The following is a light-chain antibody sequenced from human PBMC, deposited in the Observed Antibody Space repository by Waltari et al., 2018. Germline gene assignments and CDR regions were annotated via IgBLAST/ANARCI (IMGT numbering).Light chain of an antibody. V-gene: IGKV1-9*01. CDR2: FAS. CDR1: QGINNY. Sequence: IQFTQSPSSLSASVGVRVTITCRASQGINNYLAWYQQKPGEAPKPLIYFASTLERGVPSRFSGSGSGTDFTITISSLQPEDFATYYCQHLNGYPITFGGGTKVEIK. J-gene: IGKJ4*01. CDR3: QHLNGYPIT.